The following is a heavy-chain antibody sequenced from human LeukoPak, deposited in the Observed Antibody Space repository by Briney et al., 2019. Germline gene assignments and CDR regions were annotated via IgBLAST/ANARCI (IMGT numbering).Heavy chain of an antibody. V-gene: IGHV4-38-2*01. D-gene: IGHD6-13*01. Sequence: SETLSLTCAVSGYSISSGYYWGWIRQPPGKGLEWIGSIYHSGSTYYNPSLKSRVTISVDTSKNQFSLKLSSVTAADTVVYYCARVGIAAAGTLSPYYGMDVWGKGTTVTVSS. J-gene: IGHJ6*04. CDR2: IYHSGST. CDR3: ARVGIAAAGTLSPYYGMDV. CDR1: GYSISSGYY.